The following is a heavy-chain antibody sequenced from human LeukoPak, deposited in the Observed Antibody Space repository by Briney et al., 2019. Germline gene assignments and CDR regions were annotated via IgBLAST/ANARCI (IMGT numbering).Heavy chain of an antibody. CDR1: AVSISSYY. V-gene: IGHV4-59*01. D-gene: IGHD3-9*01. CDR2: IDYSGRT. J-gene: IGHJ6*03. Sequence: RASETLSLTCTVSAVSISSYYWSWIRQPPGKGLEWIGYIDYSGRTNYNPSLKSRVTISVDTSKNQFSLKLSSVTAADTALYYCARAAEDYDILTGRYNYMDVWGKGTTVTVSS. CDR3: ARAAEDYDILTGRYNYMDV.